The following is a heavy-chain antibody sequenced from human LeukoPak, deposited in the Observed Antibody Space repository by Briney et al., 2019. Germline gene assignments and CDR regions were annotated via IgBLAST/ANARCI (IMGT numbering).Heavy chain of an antibody. Sequence: PSETLSLTCTVSGGSLSSGGYYWTWIRQHPGKGLEWVGCVFHTGYTYYNPSLKSRVTISVDTSKNQFSLKLSSVTAADTAVYYCARGPGSDYVWGSGAHAFDIWGQGTMVTVSS. J-gene: IGHJ3*02. CDR1: GGSLSSGGYY. CDR2: VFHTGYT. V-gene: IGHV4-39*01. D-gene: IGHD3-16*01. CDR3: ARGPGSDYVWGSGAHAFDI.